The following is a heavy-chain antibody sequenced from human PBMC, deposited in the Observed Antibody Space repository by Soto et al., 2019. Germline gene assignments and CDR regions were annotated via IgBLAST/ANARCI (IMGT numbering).Heavy chain of an antibody. CDR2: IYYSGTT. J-gene: IGHJ3*01. V-gene: IGHV4-39*01. D-gene: IGHD3-3*01. Sequence: QLQLQESGPGLVKPSETLSLTCAVSGGSISSSTYYWGWIRQPPGKGLEWIGRIYYSGTTNYNPTXNRRVIIPVDTSKNQFSLKLNSATAADTAVYYCASSEWFPPWGQGTMVTVSS. CDR1: GGSISSSTYY. CDR3: ASSEWFPP.